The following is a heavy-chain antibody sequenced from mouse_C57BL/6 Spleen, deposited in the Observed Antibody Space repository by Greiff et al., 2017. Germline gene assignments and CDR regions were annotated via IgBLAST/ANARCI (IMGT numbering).Heavy chain of an antibody. D-gene: IGHD2-3*01. CDR2: INPSTGGT. CDR1: GYSFTGYY. V-gene: IGHV1-42*01. CDR3: ASDGYPFAY. Sequence: EVQGVESGPELVKPGASVKISCKASGYSFTGYYMNWVKQSPEKSLEWIGDINPSTGGTTYNQKFKAKATLTVDKSSSTAYMQLKSLTSEDSAVYYCASDGYPFAYWGQGTLLTVSA. J-gene: IGHJ3*01.